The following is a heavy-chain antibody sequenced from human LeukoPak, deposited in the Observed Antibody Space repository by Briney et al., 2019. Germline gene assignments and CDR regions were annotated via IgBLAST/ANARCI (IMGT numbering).Heavy chain of an antibody. D-gene: IGHD3-3*01. CDR1: GYIFIDYG. CDR3: AEDYDFWSIRD. V-gene: IGHV1-18*01. CDR2: ISPYSGDT. Sequence: ASVKVSCKASGYIFIDYGISWVRQAPGQGLEWMGWISPYSGDTYHAQNLPGRVTITTHTSPSTAYMDAMSLLSDDPAVPYYAEDYDFWSIRDWGQGPLVTVFS. J-gene: IGHJ4*02.